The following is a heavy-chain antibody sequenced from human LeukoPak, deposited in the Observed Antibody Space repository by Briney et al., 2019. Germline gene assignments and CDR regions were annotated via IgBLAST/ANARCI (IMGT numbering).Heavy chain of an antibody. Sequence: ASVKVSCKASGYTFTSYGISWVRQAPGQGLEWVGWISSYNGNTNYAQKLQGRVTMSTDTSTGTAYMELRGLRSDDTAVYYCAHRVAVARRDDFDIWGQGTMVTVSS. CDR2: ISSYNGNT. CDR1: GYTFTSYG. D-gene: IGHD6-19*01. CDR3: AHRVAVARRDDFDI. V-gene: IGHV1-18*01. J-gene: IGHJ3*02.